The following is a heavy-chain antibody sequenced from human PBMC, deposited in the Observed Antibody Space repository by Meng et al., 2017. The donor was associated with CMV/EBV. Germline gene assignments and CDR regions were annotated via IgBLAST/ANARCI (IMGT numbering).Heavy chain of an antibody. J-gene: IGHJ4*02. CDR2: INHSGST. CDR1: GGVFSGYY. V-gene: IGHV4-34*01. D-gene: IGHD1-26*01. Sequence: QWQLQQWGEGLLKPSDTLSLTCSVYGGVFSGYYWRWLRQPPGKGLEWIGEINHSGSTNYNPSLKSRVTISVDTSKNQFSLKLSSVTAADTAVYYCARGGGGEWELLHYFDYWGQGTLVTVSS. CDR3: ARGGGGEWELLHYFDY.